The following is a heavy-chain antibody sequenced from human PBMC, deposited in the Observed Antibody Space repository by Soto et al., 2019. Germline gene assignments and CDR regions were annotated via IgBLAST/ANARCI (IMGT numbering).Heavy chain of an antibody. CDR1: GFTFSSYG. Sequence: GGSLRLSCAASGFTFSSYGMHWVRQAPGKGLEWVAVIWYDGSNKYYADSVKGRFTISRDNSKNTLYLQMNSLRAEDTAVYYCARGGYSYGRYYYYYYGMDVWGHGTTVTVSS. D-gene: IGHD5-18*01. J-gene: IGHJ6*02. CDR3: ARGGYSYGRYYYYYYGMDV. CDR2: IWYDGSNK. V-gene: IGHV3-33*01.